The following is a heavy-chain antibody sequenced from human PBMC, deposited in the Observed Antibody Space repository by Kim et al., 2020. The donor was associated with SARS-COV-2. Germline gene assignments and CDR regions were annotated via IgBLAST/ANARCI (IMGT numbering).Heavy chain of an antibody. J-gene: IGHJ3*02. CDR1: GGSISSSSNY. CDR2: MYYSGST. CDR3: ARDPGRRWELLNAFDI. D-gene: IGHD1-26*01. V-gene: IGHV4-39*07. Sequence: SETLSLTCTVSGGSISSSSNYWGWLRQPPGKGLEWIGSMYYSGSTYYNPSPKSRATITVDTSKNQFSLKLSSVTAADTAVYYCARDPGRRWELLNAFDIWGQGTMVTVSS.